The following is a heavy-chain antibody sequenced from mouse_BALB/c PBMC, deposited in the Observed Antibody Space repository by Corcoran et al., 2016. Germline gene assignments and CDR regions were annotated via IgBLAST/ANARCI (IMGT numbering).Heavy chain of an antibody. J-gene: IGHJ2*01. D-gene: IGHD2-1*01. Sequence: EVQLQQSGAELVKPGASVKLSCTASGFNIKDTYMHWVKQRPEQGLEWIGRIDPANGNTKYDPKFQGKATTTADTSSNTAYLQLSSLTSEDTAVYYCARDGNYNYFDYWGQGTTLTVSS. V-gene: IGHV14-3*02. CDR2: IDPANGNT. CDR3: ARDGNYNYFDY. CDR1: GFNIKDTY.